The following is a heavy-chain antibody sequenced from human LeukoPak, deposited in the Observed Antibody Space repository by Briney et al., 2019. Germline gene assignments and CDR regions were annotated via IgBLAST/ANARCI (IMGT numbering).Heavy chain of an antibody. D-gene: IGHD6-19*01. Sequence: GSSVKVSCKASGGTFSSYAISWVRQAPGQGLEWMGGIIPIFGTANYAQKFQGRVTITADESTSTAYMELSSLRSEDTAVYYCAREASDPGYSSGWLDYWGQGTLVTVSS. CDR1: GGTFSSYA. CDR3: AREASDPGYSSGWLDY. CDR2: IIPIFGTA. V-gene: IGHV1-69*01. J-gene: IGHJ4*02.